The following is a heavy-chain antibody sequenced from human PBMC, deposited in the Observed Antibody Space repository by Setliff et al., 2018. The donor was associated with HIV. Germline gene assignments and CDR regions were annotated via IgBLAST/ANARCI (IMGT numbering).Heavy chain of an antibody. D-gene: IGHD2-15*01. Sequence: PSETLSLTCNVSDGSISSSSYYWAWIRQPPGKGLEWIGTIYYVGNTYYRPSLKRRVTMSIDTSKNQFSLKLSSATAADTAIYYCARVDRVESAFDIWGQGAMVTVSS. V-gene: IGHV4-39*07. CDR3: ARVDRVESAFDI. J-gene: IGHJ3*02. CDR1: DGSISSSSYY. CDR2: IYYVGNT.